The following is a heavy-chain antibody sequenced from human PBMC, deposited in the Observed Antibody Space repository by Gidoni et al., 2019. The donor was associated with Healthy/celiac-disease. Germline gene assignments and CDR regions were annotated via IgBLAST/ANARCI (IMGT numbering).Heavy chain of an antibody. J-gene: IGHJ6*03. D-gene: IGHD4-17*01. CDR1: GGTFSSYA. V-gene: IGHV1-69*06. Sequence: GQSGAEVKKPGSSVKVSCKASGGTFSSYAISWVRQAPGQGLEWMGGIIPIFGTANYAQKFQGRVTITADKSTSTAYMELSSLRSEDTAVYYCARVRLRSLRKDYYYYMDVWGKGTTVTVSS. CDR3: ARVRLRSLRKDYYYYMDV. CDR2: IIPIFGTA.